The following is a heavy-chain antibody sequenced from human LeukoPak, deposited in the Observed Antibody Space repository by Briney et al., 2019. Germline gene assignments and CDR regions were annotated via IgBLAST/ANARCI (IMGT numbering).Heavy chain of an antibody. CDR3: ARRFSGFYDSSGYYYSNYFDY. CDR1: GGSISSYY. J-gene: IGHJ4*02. V-gene: IGHV4-59*12. CDR2: IYYSGST. Sequence: PSETLSLTCTVSGGSISSYYWSWIRQPPGKGLEYIGYIYYSGSTNYNPSLKSRVTISVDTSKNQFSLKLSSVTAADTAVYYCARRFSGFYDSSGYYYSNYFDYWGQGTLVTVSS. D-gene: IGHD3-22*01.